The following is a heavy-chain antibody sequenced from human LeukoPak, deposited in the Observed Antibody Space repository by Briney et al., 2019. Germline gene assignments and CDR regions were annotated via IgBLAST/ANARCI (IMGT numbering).Heavy chain of an antibody. V-gene: IGHV4-59*01. CDR1: GGSISSYY. Sequence: SETLSLTCTVSGGSISSYYWSWIRQPPGKGLEWIGYIYYSGSANYNPSLKSRVTISVDTSKNQFSLKLSSVTAADTAVYYCARALYYYGSGSYYFYYYMDVWGKGTTVTVSS. CDR3: ARALYYYGSGSYYFYYYMDV. J-gene: IGHJ6*03. D-gene: IGHD3-10*01. CDR2: IYYSGSA.